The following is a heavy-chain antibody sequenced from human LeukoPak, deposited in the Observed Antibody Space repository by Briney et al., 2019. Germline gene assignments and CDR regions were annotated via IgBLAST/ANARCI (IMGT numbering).Heavy chain of an antibody. J-gene: IGHJ5*02. CDR3: ARGVFLRSWFDP. CDR1: GGSFSGYY. Sequence: SETLSLTCAVYGGSFSGYYWSWIRQPPGKGLEWIGEINHSGSTNYNPSLKSRVTISVDTSKNQFSLKLSSVTAADTAVYYCARGVFLRSWFDPWGQGTLVTVPS. D-gene: IGHD2/OR15-2a*01. V-gene: IGHV4-34*01. CDR2: INHSGST.